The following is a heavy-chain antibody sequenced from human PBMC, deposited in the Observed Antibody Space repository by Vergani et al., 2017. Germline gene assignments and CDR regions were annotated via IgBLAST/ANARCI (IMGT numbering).Heavy chain of an antibody. D-gene: IGHD6-19*01. J-gene: IGHJ4*02. CDR3: ARGLSVESIAVAGDLDY. V-gene: IGHV1-69*01. Sequence: QVQLVQSGAEVKKPGSSVKVSCKASGGTFSSYAISWVRQAPGQGLEWMGGIIPIFGTANYAQKFQGRVTITADESTSTAYMELSSLRAEDTAVYYCARGLSVESIAVAGDLDYWGQGTLVTVSS. CDR2: IIPIFGTA. CDR1: GGTFSSYA.